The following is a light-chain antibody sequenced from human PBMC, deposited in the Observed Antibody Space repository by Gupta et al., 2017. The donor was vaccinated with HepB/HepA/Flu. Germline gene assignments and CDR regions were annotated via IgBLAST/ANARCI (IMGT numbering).Light chain of an antibody. CDR3: QVEDSTPFT. CDR1: QSVFYSSKNENY. J-gene: IGKJ3*01. V-gene: IGKV4-1*01. Sequence: DIVMTQSPDSLAVSLGERASINCKSGQSVFYSSKNENYLAWYQHKPGQPPKLLIYWASTRESGVPDRFSDSGSGTDFTLTIISLQAEDMATSYCQVEDSTPFTSGHASKEHIK. CDR2: WAS.